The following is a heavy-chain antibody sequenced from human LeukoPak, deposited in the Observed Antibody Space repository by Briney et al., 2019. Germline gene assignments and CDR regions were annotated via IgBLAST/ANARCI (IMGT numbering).Heavy chain of an antibody. CDR1: IDTTNENY. D-gene: IGHD2-21*01. CDR2: VHRSGST. CDR3: ARELLNAPTPGAY. V-gene: IGHV4-4*02. Sequence: TLAPTCPVSIDTTNENYRPGVHHTPNKALDRIGEVHRSGSTNYKPSLKRRVTISIDRSKDQISLDLTSVTAADTAVYYCARELLNAPTPGAYWGQGILVTVSS. J-gene: IGHJ4*02.